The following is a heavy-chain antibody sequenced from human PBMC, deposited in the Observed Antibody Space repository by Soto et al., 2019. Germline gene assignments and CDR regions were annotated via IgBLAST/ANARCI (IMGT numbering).Heavy chain of an antibody. CDR3: ARGLRYSGMDV. CDR1: RGSFNAYS. V-gene: IGHV4-34*01. CDR2: IDHSGST. J-gene: IGHJ6*02. Sequence: SETLSLTCAVHRGSFNAYSWTWIRQPPGKGLEWIGEIDHSGSTTYNPSLKSRIIMSVDTSKNQFSLNVSSMTAADTALYYCARGLRYSGMDVWGQGTTVTVSS.